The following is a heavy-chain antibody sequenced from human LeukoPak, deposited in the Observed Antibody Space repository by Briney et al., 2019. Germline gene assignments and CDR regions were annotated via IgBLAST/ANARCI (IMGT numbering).Heavy chain of an antibody. D-gene: IGHD5-18*01. CDR3: ASTRYSYGDY. J-gene: IGHJ4*02. CDR1: GGSISSSSYY. V-gene: IGHV4-39*01. CDR2: IYYSGST. Sequence: SETLSLTCTVSGGSISSSSYYWGWIRQPPGKGLEWIGSIYYSGSTYYNPSLKSRVTISVDTSKNQFSLKLSSVTAADTAVYYCASTRYSYGDYWGQGTLVTVSS.